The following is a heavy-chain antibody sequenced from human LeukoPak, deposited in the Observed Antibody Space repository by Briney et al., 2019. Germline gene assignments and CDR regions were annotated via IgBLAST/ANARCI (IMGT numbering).Heavy chain of an antibody. V-gene: IGHV3-33*08. J-gene: IGHJ4*02. CDR3: AREGGYSSGWYLDWVY. CDR2: IWYDGSNK. D-gene: IGHD6-19*01. Sequence: GGSLRLSCAASGFTFSSYAMHWVRQAPGKGLEWVAVIWYDGSNKYYADSVKGRFTISRDNSKNTLYLQMNSLRAEDTAVYYCAREGGYSSGWYLDWVYWGQGTLVTVSS. CDR1: GFTFSSYA.